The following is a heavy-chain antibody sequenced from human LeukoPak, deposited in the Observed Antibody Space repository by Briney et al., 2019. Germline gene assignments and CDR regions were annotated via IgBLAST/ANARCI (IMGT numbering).Heavy chain of an antibody. CDR2: IYQSGST. Sequence: PSETLSLTCGVSGASVSSIGYSWSWIRQPPGRGLEWIGYIYQSGSTSYNPSLQSRVTISIDRSKNQFSLNLSSVTAADTAVYYCARAAYRELAAAAVFDYWGQGTLVTVSS. J-gene: IGHJ4*02. CDR1: GASVSSIGYS. CDR3: ARAAYRELAAAAVFDY. D-gene: IGHD6-13*01. V-gene: IGHV4-30-2*01.